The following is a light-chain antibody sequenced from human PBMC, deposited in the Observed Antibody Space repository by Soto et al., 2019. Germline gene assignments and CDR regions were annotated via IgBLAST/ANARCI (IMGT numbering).Light chain of an antibody. CDR1: QSVSSN. CDR3: QKYNNWPRT. CDR2: GAS. V-gene: IGKV3-15*01. J-gene: IGKJ1*01. Sequence: ELVMTQSPVTLSLSPGESATLSCRAGQSVSSNLAWYQQKPGQAPRLLIYGASTRATGIPARLTGSGSGTEFTLTIDRLQSEDFAVYYCQKYNNWPRTFGQGTKVDIK.